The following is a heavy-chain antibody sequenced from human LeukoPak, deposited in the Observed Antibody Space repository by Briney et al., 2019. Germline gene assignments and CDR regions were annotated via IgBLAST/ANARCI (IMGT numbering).Heavy chain of an antibody. D-gene: IGHD3-22*01. CDR1: GGSISSYY. CDR2: IHYTGST. CDR3: ARVTPYYYDSSGYYRHDAFDI. Sequence: SETLSLTCTVSGGSISSYYWSWLRQSPGKGLECIGYIHYTGSTNYNPSLKSRVTMSVDTCKNQFSLKLSSVTAADTAVYYCARVTPYYYDSSGYYRHDAFDIWGQGTMVTVSS. J-gene: IGHJ3*02. V-gene: IGHV4-59*12.